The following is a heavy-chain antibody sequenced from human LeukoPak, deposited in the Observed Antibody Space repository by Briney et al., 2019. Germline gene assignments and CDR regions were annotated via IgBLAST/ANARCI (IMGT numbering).Heavy chain of an antibody. Sequence: KPGDSLRISCMASGYTFSNSWIGWVRQIPGKRLECMGILYSRESTPKYSPSYRRQVNISVDWSIHTAYLQWSSVEASDTAVYYCARLASFGDTHYFDYWDQGTQVTVSS. D-gene: IGHD3-3*01. V-gene: IGHV5-51*03. J-gene: IGHJ4*02. CDR3: ARLASFGDTHYFDY. CDR2: LYSRESTP. CDR1: GYTFSNSW.